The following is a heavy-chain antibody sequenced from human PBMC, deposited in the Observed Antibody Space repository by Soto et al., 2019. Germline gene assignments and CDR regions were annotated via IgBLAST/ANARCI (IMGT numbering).Heavy chain of an antibody. CDR2: INPSGGST. CDR1: GYTFTAFY. CDR3: ARYYYDSSGIYYFDY. J-gene: IGHJ4*02. D-gene: IGHD3-22*01. Sequence: GASVKVSCKTSGYTFTAFYLHWVRRAPGQGLEWMGIINPSGGSTSYAQKFQGRVTMTRDTSTSTVYMELSSLRSEDTAVYYCARYYYDSSGIYYFDYWGQGTLVTVSS. V-gene: IGHV1-46*01.